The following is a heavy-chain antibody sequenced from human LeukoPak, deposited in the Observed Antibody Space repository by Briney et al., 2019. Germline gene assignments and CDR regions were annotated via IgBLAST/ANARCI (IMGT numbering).Heavy chain of an antibody. CDR2: IYPGDSDT. CDR3: GASGYDRAFDY. V-gene: IGHV5-51*01. Sequence: GASLKISCQGAGYTFTSFWIGWVRQMPGKGLEGMGMIYPGDSDTRYSPSFQGQVTISADKSISTAYLQWSSLKASDTAMYYCGASGYDRAFDYWGQGTLVTVSS. D-gene: IGHD5-12*01. J-gene: IGHJ4*02. CDR1: GYTFTSFW.